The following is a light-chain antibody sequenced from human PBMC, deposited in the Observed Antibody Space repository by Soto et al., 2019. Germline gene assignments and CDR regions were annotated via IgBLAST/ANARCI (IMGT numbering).Light chain of an antibody. CDR3: QQANSFPIT. V-gene: IGKV1-12*01. Sequence: IQMTQSPSYVSASVGDTVTITCRASQGLKFLAWYQQKPGKAPRLLIYEATNLQSGVPPRFSGSGSGTEFTLTISSLQPEDFATYFCQQANSFPITFGQGTRLEIK. CDR2: EAT. J-gene: IGKJ5*01. CDR1: QGLKF.